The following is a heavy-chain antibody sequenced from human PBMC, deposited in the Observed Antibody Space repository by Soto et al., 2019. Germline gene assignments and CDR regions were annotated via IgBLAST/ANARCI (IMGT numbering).Heavy chain of an antibody. J-gene: IGHJ3*02. Sequence: KSSETLSLTCTVSGGSISSYYWSWIRQPPGKGLEWIGYIYYSGSTNYNPSLKSRVTISVDTSKNQFSLKLSSVTAADTAVYYCARVSLFGLLGGGEGYCSGGSCYGAPPEAFDIWGQGTMVTVSS. D-gene: IGHD2-15*01. CDR2: IYYSGST. CDR1: GGSISSYY. CDR3: ARVSLFGLLGGGEGYCSGGSCYGAPPEAFDI. V-gene: IGHV4-59*01.